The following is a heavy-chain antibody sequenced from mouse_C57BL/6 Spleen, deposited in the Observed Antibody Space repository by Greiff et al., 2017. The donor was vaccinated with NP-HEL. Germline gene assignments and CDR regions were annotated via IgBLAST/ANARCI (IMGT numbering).Heavy chain of an antibody. CDR2: IYPSDSET. D-gene: IGHD2-2*01. CDR3: ARENGYDNFDY. Sequence: VQLQQPGAELVRPGSSVKLSCKASGYTFTSYWMDWVKQRPGQGLEWIGNIYPSDSETHYNQKFKDKATLTVDKSSSTAYMQLSSLTSEDSAVYYGARENGYDNFDYWGQGTTLTVSS. J-gene: IGHJ2*01. CDR1: GYTFTSYW. V-gene: IGHV1-61*01.